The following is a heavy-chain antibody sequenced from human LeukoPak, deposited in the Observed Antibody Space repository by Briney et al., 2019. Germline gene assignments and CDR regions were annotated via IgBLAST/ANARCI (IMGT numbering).Heavy chain of an antibody. CDR3: AKDLGMLGYCTSTSCSQDAFDI. D-gene: IGHD2-2*01. CDR1: GFTSNSYG. V-gene: IGHV3-23*01. CDR2: ISGSGGST. J-gene: IGHJ3*02. Sequence: PGGSLRLSCAASGFTSNSYGMSWVRQAPGKGLEWVSAISGSGGSTYYTESLKGRFTISRDNFKNTLYLQMNNLRAEDTAVYYCAKDLGMLGYCTSTSCSQDAFDIWGQGTMVTVSS.